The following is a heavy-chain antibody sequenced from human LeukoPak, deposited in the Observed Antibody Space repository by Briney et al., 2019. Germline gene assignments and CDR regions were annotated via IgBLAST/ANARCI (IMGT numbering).Heavy chain of an antibody. CDR3: ARHILDGDNGSKGFDL. V-gene: IGHV4-30-4*07. CDR2: RHSTGNS. J-gene: IGHJ4*02. Sequence: SQTLSLTCDVSKDPTISFDHSWSWIRHFPGKGLEWMGYRHSTGNSYYNPSLRGRVFISEDSSTGHLSLTLSFVTAADTALYYCARHILDGDNGSKGFDLWGQGILVTVSS. D-gene: IGHD2-21*02. CDR1: KDPTISFDHS.